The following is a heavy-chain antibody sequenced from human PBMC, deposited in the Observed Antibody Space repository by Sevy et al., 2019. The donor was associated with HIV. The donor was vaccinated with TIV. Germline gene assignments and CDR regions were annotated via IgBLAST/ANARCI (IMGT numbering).Heavy chain of an antibody. Sequence: GGSLRLSCAASGFTFNNYWMTWVRQAPGKGLEWVANIKQDGSDKYYMESVKGRFNISRDNTKNSLYLQLNSLRAEDTAVYYCARGHYYDSSGYQTNAFDIWGQGTMVTVSS. J-gene: IGHJ3*02. CDR1: GFTFNNYW. D-gene: IGHD3-22*01. V-gene: IGHV3-7*03. CDR2: IKQDGSDK. CDR3: ARGHYYDSSGYQTNAFDI.